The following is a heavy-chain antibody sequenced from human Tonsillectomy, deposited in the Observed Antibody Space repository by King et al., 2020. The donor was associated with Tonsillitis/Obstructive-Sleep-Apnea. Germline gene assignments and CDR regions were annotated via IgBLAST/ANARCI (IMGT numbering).Heavy chain of an antibody. CDR3: SRMLSPENFYFSYYYMDV. J-gene: IGHJ6*03. CDR2: ISSSSSYT. CDR1: GFTFSDYY. D-gene: IGHD1-14*01. Sequence: VQLVESGGGLVKPGGSLRLSCAASGFTFSDYYMSWIRQAPGKGLEWVSYISSSSSYTNYADSVNGRFTISGDNAKNSLYLQMNSLRAEDTAVYYCSRMLSPENFYFSYYYMDVWGKGTTVTVSS. V-gene: IGHV3-11*05.